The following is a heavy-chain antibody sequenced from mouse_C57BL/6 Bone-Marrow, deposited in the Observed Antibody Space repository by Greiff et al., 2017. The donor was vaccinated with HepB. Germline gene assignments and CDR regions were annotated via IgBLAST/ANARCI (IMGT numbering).Heavy chain of an antibody. CDR1: GNTFTSYW. V-gene: IGHV1-64*01. CDR2: IHPNSGST. Sequence: QVQLQQPGAELVKPGASVKLSCKASGNTFTSYWMHWVKQRPGQGLEWIGMIHPNSGSTNYNEKFKSKATLTVDKSSSTAYMQLSSLTSEDSAVYYCSSGGWLLCSFAVWGTGTTVTVSS. J-gene: IGHJ1*03. CDR3: SSGGWLLCSFAV. D-gene: IGHD2-3*01.